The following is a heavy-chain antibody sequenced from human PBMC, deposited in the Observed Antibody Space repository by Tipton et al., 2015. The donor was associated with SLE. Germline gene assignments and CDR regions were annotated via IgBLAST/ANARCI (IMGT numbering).Heavy chain of an antibody. CDR2: ISWDGGST. Sequence: GSLRLSCAASGFTFDDYTMHWVRQAPGKGLEWVSLISWDGGSTYYADSVKGRFTISRDNSKNSLYLQMNSLRTEDTALYYCAKGKPVEYYMDVWGKGTTVTVSS. J-gene: IGHJ6*03. CDR1: GFTFDDYT. D-gene: IGHD4-23*01. V-gene: IGHV3-43*01. CDR3: AKGKPVEYYMDV.